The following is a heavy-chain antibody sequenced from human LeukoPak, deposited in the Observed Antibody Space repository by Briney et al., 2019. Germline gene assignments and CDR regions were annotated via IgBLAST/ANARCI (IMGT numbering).Heavy chain of an antibody. CDR3: AKVGSTVTSYYYYYMDV. D-gene: IGHD4-11*01. J-gene: IGHJ6*03. Sequence: SETLSLTCTVSGVSISSTTYYWGWIRQPPGKGLEWIGNIYYSGSTYYNPSLKSRVTISVDTSKNQFPLKLSSVTAADTAVYYCAKVGSTVTSYYYYYMDVWGKGTTVAVSS. CDR2: IYYSGST. CDR1: GVSISSTTYY. V-gene: IGHV4-39*06.